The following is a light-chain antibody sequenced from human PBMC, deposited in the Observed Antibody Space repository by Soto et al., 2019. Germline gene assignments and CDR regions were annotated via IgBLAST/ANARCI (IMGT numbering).Light chain of an antibody. CDR3: QQYGSIPWT. Sequence: DIQMTQSPSTLSASVGDRVTITCRASQSVSTWLAWYQQKPGKAPQVLISMASTLESGVPSRFSGSGSGTEFTLTISSLQPDDFAVYYCQQYGSIPWTFGQGTKVEIK. V-gene: IGKV1-5*03. CDR2: MAS. J-gene: IGKJ1*01. CDR1: QSVSTW.